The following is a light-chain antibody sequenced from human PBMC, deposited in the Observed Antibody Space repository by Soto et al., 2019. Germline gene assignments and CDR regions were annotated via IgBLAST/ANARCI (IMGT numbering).Light chain of an antibody. J-gene: IGKJ1*01. CDR3: QQSPSPTPS. V-gene: IGKV1-39*01. CDR1: QSISNH. CDR2: AAS. Sequence: MSEAPGGRCTFVKDRVIITCRASQSISNHLKWYQQEPGKAPKLLIFAASSLQSGVTSRFSGSISGPDLHTTLSCGQRKPSETHYRQQSPSPTPSLAQGTQVEIK.